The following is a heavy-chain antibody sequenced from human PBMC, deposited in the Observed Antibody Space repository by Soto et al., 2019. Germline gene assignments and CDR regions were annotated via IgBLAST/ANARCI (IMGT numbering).Heavy chain of an antibody. CDR3: ARDPRGYSYGREDY. Sequence: PGGSLRLSCAASGFTFSSYGMHWVRQAPGKELEWVAVISYDGSNKYYADSVKGRFTISRDNSKNTLYLQMNSLRAEDTAVYYCARDPRGYSYGREDYWGQGT. J-gene: IGHJ4*02. D-gene: IGHD5-12*01. CDR1: GFTFSSYG. CDR2: ISYDGSNK. V-gene: IGHV3-30*03.